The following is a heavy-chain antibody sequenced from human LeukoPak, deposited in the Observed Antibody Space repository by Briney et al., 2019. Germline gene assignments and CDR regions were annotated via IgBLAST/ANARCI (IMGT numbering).Heavy chain of an antibody. CDR2: MYSSGST. CDR1: GGSISGFY. J-gene: IGHJ5*02. Sequence: SETLSLTCTVSGGSISGFYWTWFRQPPGKGLEWIGFMYSSGSTSYNPSLRSRVSMSLDTSRNQFSLRLSSLTAADTAIYYCARSRSGTYGSFDPWGQGALVTVSS. CDR3: ARSRSGTYGSFDP. D-gene: IGHD3-10*01. V-gene: IGHV4-4*09.